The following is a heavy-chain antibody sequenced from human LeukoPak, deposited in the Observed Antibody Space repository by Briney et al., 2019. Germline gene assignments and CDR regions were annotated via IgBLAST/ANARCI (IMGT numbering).Heavy chain of an antibody. CDR1: GGSISSSSYY. Sequence: SETLSLTCTVSGGSISSSSYYWGWIRQPPGKGLEWIGSIYYSGSTYYNPSLKSRVTISVDTSKNQFSLKLSSVTAADTAVYYCARHSSSWYHPFDYWGQGTLVTVSS. CDR3: ARHSSSWYHPFDY. D-gene: IGHD6-13*01. V-gene: IGHV4-39*07. J-gene: IGHJ4*02. CDR2: IYYSGST.